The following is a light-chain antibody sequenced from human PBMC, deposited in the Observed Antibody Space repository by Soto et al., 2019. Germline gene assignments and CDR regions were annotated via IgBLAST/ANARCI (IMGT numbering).Light chain of an antibody. Sequence: IVMTQSPVTMSVSPGERATLSCRASQSISHNLAWYQQKPGQAPRLLIYGASTRATGIPARFSGGGSGTEFTLTISSLQSEDFAVYYCQHYNNWPPWTFGQGTKVETK. CDR1: QSISHN. V-gene: IGKV3-15*01. CDR3: QHYNNWPPWT. J-gene: IGKJ1*01. CDR2: GAS.